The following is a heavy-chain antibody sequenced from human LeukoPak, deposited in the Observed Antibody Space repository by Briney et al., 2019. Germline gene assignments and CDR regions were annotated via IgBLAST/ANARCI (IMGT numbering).Heavy chain of an antibody. J-gene: IGHJ4*02. Sequence: SGTLSLTCAVSGGSISSSNWWSWVRQPPGKGLEWIGEIYHSGSTNYNPSLKSRVTISVDKSKNQFSLKLSSVTAADTAVYYCARIYYYDSSGYYTFDYWGQGTLVTVSS. CDR1: GGSISSSNW. V-gene: IGHV4-4*02. CDR3: ARIYYYDSSGYYTFDY. CDR2: IYHSGST. D-gene: IGHD3-22*01.